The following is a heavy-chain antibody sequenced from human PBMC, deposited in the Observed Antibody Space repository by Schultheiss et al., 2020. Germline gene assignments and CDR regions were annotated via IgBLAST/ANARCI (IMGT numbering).Heavy chain of an antibody. V-gene: IGHV4-39*07. J-gene: IGHJ3*02. CDR3: ARDAGYYDSSGSALDI. Sequence: SETLSLTCTVSGGSISSSSYYWSWIRQPPGKGLEWIGYIYYSGSTYYNPSLKSRVTISVDTSKNQFSLKLSSVTAADTAVYYCARDAGYYDSSGSALDIWGEGTMVTVS. CDR2: IYYSGST. CDR1: GGSISSSSYY. D-gene: IGHD3-22*01.